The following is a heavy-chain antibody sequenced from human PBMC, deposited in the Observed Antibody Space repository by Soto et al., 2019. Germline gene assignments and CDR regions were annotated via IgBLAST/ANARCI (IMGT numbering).Heavy chain of an antibody. CDR2: ISSGGTTT. Sequence: EVQLVESGGGLVQPGGSLRLSCAASGFTFGSHWTHWVRQAPGKGLVYVSRISSGGTTTNYAESVKGRFTISRDNARNTLYLHMNSLRVEDTAVYYCARFGTSYDTSCFLYWGQGTPVTVSS. J-gene: IGHJ4*02. V-gene: IGHV3-74*01. CDR3: ARFGTSYDTSCFLY. CDR1: GFTFGSHW. D-gene: IGHD3-22*01.